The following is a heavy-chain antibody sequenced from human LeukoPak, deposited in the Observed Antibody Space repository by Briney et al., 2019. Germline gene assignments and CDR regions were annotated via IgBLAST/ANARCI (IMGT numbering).Heavy chain of an antibody. Sequence: PSETLSLTCTVSGGSISSYYWSWIRQPPGKGLEWIGYIYYSGSTNYNPSLKSRVTISVDTSKNQFSLKLSSVTAADTAVYYCASETNYDSSGYVFDYWGQGTLVTVSS. D-gene: IGHD3-22*01. CDR3: ASETNYDSSGYVFDY. CDR2: IYYSGST. J-gene: IGHJ4*02. CDR1: GGSISSYY. V-gene: IGHV4-59*01.